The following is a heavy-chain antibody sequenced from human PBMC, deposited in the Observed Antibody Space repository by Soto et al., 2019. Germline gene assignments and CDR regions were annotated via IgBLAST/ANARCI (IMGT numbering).Heavy chain of an antibody. CDR2: VKSKVGGGAA. CDR3: TTDPGDYVDF. V-gene: IGHV3-15*01. D-gene: IGHD4-17*01. J-gene: IGHJ4*02. Sequence: VQLVESGGDLVKPAGCLRLSCAASGITFMNACMSWVRQAPGKGLEWVGRVKSKVGGGAADYAAAVRARFPISRDDSKTTLFLQMNSLEPEDIAVYYCTTDPGDYVDFWGQGTLVTGSS. CDR1: GITFMNAC.